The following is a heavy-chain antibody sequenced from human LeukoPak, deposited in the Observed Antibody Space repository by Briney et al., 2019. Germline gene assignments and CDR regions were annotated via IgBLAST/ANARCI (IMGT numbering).Heavy chain of an antibody. J-gene: IGHJ4*02. CDR2: IRYDGSNK. Sequence: PGGSLRLSCAASGFTFSRYSMNWVRQAPGKGLEWVAFIRYDGSNKYYADSVKGRFTISRDNSKNTLNLQMNSLRAEDTAVYYCAKDPTHYRVWDYYETIGLSYWGQGTLVTVSS. CDR3: AKDPTHYRVWDYYETIGLSY. D-gene: IGHD3-22*01. V-gene: IGHV3-30*02. CDR1: GFTFSRYS.